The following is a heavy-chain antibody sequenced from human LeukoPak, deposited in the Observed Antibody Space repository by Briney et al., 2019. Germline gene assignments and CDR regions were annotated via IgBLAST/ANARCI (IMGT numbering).Heavy chain of an antibody. D-gene: IGHD3-22*01. CDR3: ARTLVANDNSGYRHFDY. Sequence: PGESLKISCAASGFTFSRYWMHWVRQGPGKGLVWVSRLNSDGSTTDYADSVKGRFTISRDNAENTLYLQMTSLRAEDTAVYFCARTLVANDNSGYRHFDYWGQGTLVTVSS. CDR2: LNSDGSTT. J-gene: IGHJ4*02. V-gene: IGHV3-74*01. CDR1: GFTFSRYW.